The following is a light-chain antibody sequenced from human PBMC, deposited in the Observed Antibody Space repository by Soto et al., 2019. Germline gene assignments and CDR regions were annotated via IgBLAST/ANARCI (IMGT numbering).Light chain of an antibody. CDR3: SSYTSSATLV. V-gene: IGLV2-14*01. J-gene: IGLJ2*01. Sequence: QSALTQPACVSGSPGQSITISCTATSSDVGDYNYVSWYQQYPGKAPKLVIYEVFNRPSGVSHRFSGSKSDNTASLIISGLQTEDEAAYYCSSYTSSATLVFGGGTKVTVL. CDR2: EVF. CDR1: SSDVGDYNY.